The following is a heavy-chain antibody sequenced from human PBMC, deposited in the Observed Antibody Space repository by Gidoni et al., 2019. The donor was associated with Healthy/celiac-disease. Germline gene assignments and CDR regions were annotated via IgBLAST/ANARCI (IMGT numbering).Heavy chain of an antibody. D-gene: IGHD6-13*01. CDR3: ARDLDSSFDY. CDR1: GFTFSSYS. V-gene: IGHV3-21*01. Sequence: EVQLVESGGGLVKPGGSLRLSCAASGFTFSSYSMNWVRQAPGKGLEWVSSISSSSSYIYYADSVKGRFTISRDNAKTSLYLQMNSLRSEDTAVYYCARDLDSSFDYWGQGTLVTVSS. J-gene: IGHJ4*02. CDR2: ISSSSSYI.